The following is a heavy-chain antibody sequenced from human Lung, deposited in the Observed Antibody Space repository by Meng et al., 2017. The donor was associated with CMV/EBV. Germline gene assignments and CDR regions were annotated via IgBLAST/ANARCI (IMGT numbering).Heavy chain of an antibody. CDR3: AITWLVRLTWFDP. CDR2: IYPGDSDV. D-gene: IGHD6-19*01. V-gene: IGHV5-51*03. J-gene: IGHJ5*02. Sequence: GEVPKTPRKVSGYLFNIYWIGRVRPKPGKGLEWMGIIYPGDSDVRYSPSFQGQVTISAHKSTNTAYLQWSGLRASDTAIYYCAITWLVRLTWFDPWGQGTLVXVSS. CDR1: GYLFNIYW.